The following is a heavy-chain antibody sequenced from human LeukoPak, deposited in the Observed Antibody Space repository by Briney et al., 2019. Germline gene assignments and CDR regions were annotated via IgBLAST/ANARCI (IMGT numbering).Heavy chain of an antibody. Sequence: ASVKVSCKTSGYTFTGYYLHWVRQAPGQRLEWIGWVNPTSVGTNYPQKFQGRVTMTRDTSITTGYMELSGLRSDDTALYYCARVYYGSGSYYRPGPDYYYYYMDVWGKGTTVTISS. CDR3: ARVYYGSGSYYRPGPDYYYYYMDV. V-gene: IGHV1-2*02. J-gene: IGHJ6*03. CDR2: VNPTSVGT. D-gene: IGHD3-10*01. CDR1: GYTFTGYY.